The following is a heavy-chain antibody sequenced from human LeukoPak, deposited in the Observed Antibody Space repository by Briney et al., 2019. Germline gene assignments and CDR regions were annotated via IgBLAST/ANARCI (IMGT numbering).Heavy chain of an antibody. CDR2: VHYSGDS. CDR3: ARDLELERNRWNYFES. Sequence: SETLSLTCTVSGGSISSFFWSWIRQPPGKGLEWIGFVHYSGDSKYNPSLKSRVSLSIDTSKQQFSLRLSSVTAADTAVYYCARDLELERNRWNYFESWGQGTLVTVSS. J-gene: IGHJ4*02. V-gene: IGHV4-59*01. D-gene: IGHD1-1*01. CDR1: GGSISSFF.